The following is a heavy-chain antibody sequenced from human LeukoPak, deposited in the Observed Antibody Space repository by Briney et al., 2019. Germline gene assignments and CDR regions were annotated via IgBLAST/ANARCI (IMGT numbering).Heavy chain of an antibody. J-gene: IGHJ3*02. CDR1: GFTFSSYA. D-gene: IGHD3-10*01. CDR3: ARPLWFGESGGFDI. CDR2: ISYDGSNK. V-gene: IGHV3-30*04. Sequence: QPGRSLGLSCAASGFTFSSYAMHWVRQAPGKGLEWVAVISYDGSNKYYADSVKGRFTISRDNSKNTLYLQMNSLRAEDTAVYYCARPLWFGESGGFDIWGQGTMVTVSS.